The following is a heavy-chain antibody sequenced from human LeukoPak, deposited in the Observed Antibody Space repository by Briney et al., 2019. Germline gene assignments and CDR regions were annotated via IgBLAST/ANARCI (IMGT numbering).Heavy chain of an antibody. CDR2: ISGGGGSTI. Sequence: PGGSLRLSCAASGFTFSNYEMNWVRQAPGRGLEWISYISGGGGSTIYYADSVKGRFTISRDDAKSSLFLQMNSLIAGDTAVYYCARYAGYSSGWDYYYSLDVWGKGTTVTVSS. D-gene: IGHD6-19*01. J-gene: IGHJ6*04. CDR1: GFTFSNYE. CDR3: ARYAGYSSGWDYYYSLDV. V-gene: IGHV3-48*03.